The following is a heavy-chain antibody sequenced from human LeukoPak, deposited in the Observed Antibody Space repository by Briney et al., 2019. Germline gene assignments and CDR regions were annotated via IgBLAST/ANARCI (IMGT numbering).Heavy chain of an antibody. D-gene: IGHD1-7*01. CDR1: GFTFSRYG. Sequence: GGSLRLSCAASGFTFSRYGIHWVRQAPGKGLEWVAFIRFDGSNEYYADSVKGRFTISRDNSKSTLVLQMNRLRTEDTAVYYCAKDQAHNWNYVRAIDYWGQGTPVTVSS. CDR2: IRFDGSNE. V-gene: IGHV3-30*02. J-gene: IGHJ4*02. CDR3: AKDQAHNWNYVRAIDY.